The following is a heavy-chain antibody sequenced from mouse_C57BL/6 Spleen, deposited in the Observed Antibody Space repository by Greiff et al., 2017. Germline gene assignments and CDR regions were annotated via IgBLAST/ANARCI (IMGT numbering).Heavy chain of an antibody. CDR2: IWSGGNT. J-gene: IGHJ3*01. CDR1: GFSLTSYG. CDR3: ARSSYDYSAWFAY. Sequence: VQLQQSGPGLVQPSQSLSITCTVSGFSLTSYGVHWVRQSPGKGLEWLGVIWSGGNTDYNAAFISRLSISKDNSKSQVFFKMNSLQADDTAIYYCARSSYDYSAWFAYWGQGTLVTVSA. V-gene: IGHV2-2*01. D-gene: IGHD2-4*01.